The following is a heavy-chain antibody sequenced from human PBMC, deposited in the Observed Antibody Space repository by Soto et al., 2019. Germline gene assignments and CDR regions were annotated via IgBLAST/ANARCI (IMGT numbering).Heavy chain of an antibody. CDR2: IYYSGRT. D-gene: IGHD2-15*01. J-gene: IGHJ4*02. CDR1: GGSISSGGSY. Sequence: QVQLQESGPGLVKPSQNLSLTCTVSGGSISSGGSYWSWIRQHPGKGLEWIGYIYYSGRTYYNPSLKSRLTISVDTSKNKFSLRLSSVTAADTAVYYCARVRAALVDYWGQGTLVTVSS. V-gene: IGHV4-31*03. CDR3: ARVRAALVDY.